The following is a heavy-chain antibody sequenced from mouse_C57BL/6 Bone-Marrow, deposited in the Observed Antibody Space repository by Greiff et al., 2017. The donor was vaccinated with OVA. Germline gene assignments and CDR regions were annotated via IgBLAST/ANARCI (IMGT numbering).Heavy chain of an antibody. CDR1: GFTFSSYG. CDR3: ARHGDYGSFFDY. J-gene: IGHJ2*01. Sequence: VHLVESGGDLVKPGGSLKLSCAASGFTFSSYGMSWVRQTPDKRLAWVATISSGGSYTYYPDSVTGRFTISRDNAKNTLYLQMSSLKSEDTAMYYCARHGDYGSFFDYWGQGTTLTVSS. CDR2: ISSGGSYT. V-gene: IGHV5-6*01. D-gene: IGHD1-1*01.